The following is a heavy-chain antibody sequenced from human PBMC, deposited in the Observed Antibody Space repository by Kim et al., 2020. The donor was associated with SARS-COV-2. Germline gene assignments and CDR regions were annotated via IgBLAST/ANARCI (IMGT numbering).Heavy chain of an antibody. D-gene: IGHD1-20*01. Sequence: SETLSLTCTVSGGSISSYYWDWIRQPPGKGLEWIGYIYYSGSTKYNPSLKSRVTISVDRSKNQFSLKLSSVTAADTAVYYCARVYSINVGHAFDIWGQGTMVTVSS. J-gene: IGHJ3*02. V-gene: IGHV4-59*01. CDR3: ARVYSINVGHAFDI. CDR2: IYYSGST. CDR1: GGSISSYY.